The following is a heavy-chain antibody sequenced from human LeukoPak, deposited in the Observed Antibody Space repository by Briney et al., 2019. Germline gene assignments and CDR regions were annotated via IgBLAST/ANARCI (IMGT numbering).Heavy chain of an antibody. CDR3: GGGYCSSTSCYANGPIDY. CDR1: GFTFSSYA. V-gene: IGHV3-30*04. D-gene: IGHD2-2*01. J-gene: IGHJ4*02. Sequence: GGSLRLSCAASGFTFSSYAMRWVRQAPGKGLEWVSVISYDGSNKYYAGSVKGRFTISRENYKNMLYLQMNRVRAEDTAVYCCGGGYCSSTSCYANGPIDYWGQGTLVTVSS. CDR2: ISYDGSNK.